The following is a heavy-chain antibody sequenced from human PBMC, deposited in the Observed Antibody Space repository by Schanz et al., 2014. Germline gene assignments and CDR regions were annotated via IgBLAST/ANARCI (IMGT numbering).Heavy chain of an antibody. Sequence: VQLVESGGGLIQRGESLRLSCSASGFSFSSYSMNWVRQAPGKGLEWVSTIGYLGDTYYPDSVKGRFTVSRDSGQNSLYLQMNSLRAEDTAVYYCARDFDDRRGYGSGYCLGDCMDVWGQGTTVTVSS. V-gene: IGHV3-13*01. CDR3: ARDFDDRRGYGSGYCLGDCMDV. CDR2: IGYLGDT. J-gene: IGHJ6*02. D-gene: IGHD3-10*01. CDR1: GFSFSSYS.